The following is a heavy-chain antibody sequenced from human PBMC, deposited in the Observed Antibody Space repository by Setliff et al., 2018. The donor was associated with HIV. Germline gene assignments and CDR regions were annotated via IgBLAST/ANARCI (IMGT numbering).Heavy chain of an antibody. D-gene: IGHD5-12*01. J-gene: IGHJ4*02. V-gene: IGHV1-58*01. CDR3: ARVGDGYNSFDY. CDR2: IVVGSGNT. Sequence: SVKVSCKASGFTFTSSAVQWVRQARGQRLEWIGWIVVGSGNTNYAQKFQERVTITRDMSTSTAYMELSSLRSEDTAVYYCARVGDGYNSFDYWGQGTLVTVSS. CDR1: GFTFTSSA.